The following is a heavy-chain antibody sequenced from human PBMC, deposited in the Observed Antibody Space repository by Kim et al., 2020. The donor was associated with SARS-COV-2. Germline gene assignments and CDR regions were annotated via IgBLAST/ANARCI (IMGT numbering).Heavy chain of an antibody. J-gene: IGHJ4*02. D-gene: IGHD2-15*01. CDR3: ARVPGGGSSRWAYGD. CDR2: ISSSSSYI. CDR1: GFTFSSYS. V-gene: IGHV3-21*01. Sequence: GGSLRLSCAASGFTFSSYSMNWVRQAPGKGLEWVSSISSSSSYIYYADSVKGRFTISRDNAKNSLYLQMNSLRAEDTAVYYCARVPGGGSSRWAYGDWGQGTLVTVSS.